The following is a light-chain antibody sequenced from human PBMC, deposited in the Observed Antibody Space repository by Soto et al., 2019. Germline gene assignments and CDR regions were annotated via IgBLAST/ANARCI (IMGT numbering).Light chain of an antibody. CDR1: SSDVGGYNY. CDR2: DVS. V-gene: IGLV2-14*01. J-gene: IGLJ1*01. CDR3: SSYTSSSRNV. Sequence: QSALTQPASVSGSPGQSITISCTGTSSDVGGYNYVSWYQQHPGKAPKLMIYDVSNRPSGVSNRFSGSKSANRASLTISGLQAEDEADYNCSSYTSSSRNVFGTGTKLTVL.